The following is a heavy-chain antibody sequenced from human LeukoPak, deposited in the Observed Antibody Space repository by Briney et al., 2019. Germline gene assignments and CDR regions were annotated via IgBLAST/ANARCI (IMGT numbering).Heavy chain of an antibody. D-gene: IGHD5-24*01. J-gene: IGHJ4*02. CDR1: GYTFTGYP. CDR2: INPNSGGT. V-gene: IGHV1-2*02. CDR3: AKGEGRRDGYNYIRDGTRHDY. Sequence: ASVKVSCKASGYTFTGYPMHWVRPAPGQGVECMGGINPNSGGTNYEQMFQGRVTMTRDKSISTAYMEKSRLRSNNTAVYYCAKGEGRRDGYNYIRDGTRHDYWGQGTLVTVSS.